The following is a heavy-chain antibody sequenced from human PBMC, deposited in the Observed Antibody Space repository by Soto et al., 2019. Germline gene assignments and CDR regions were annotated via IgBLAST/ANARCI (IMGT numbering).Heavy chain of an antibody. Sequence: RASVKVSCKASGYTFTSYGISWVRQAPGQGLEWMGWISAYNGNTNYAQKLQGHVAIATDKSITTAYLQWTSLQVSDTAIYYCAREGTYGVYSDYWGPGTLVTVSS. D-gene: IGHD2-8*01. CDR1: GYTFTSYG. J-gene: IGHJ4*02. V-gene: IGHV1-18*01. CDR2: ISAYNGNT. CDR3: AREGTYGVYSDY.